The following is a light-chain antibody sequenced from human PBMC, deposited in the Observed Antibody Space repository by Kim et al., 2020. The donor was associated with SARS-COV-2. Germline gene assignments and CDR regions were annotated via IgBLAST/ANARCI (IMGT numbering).Light chain of an antibody. V-gene: IGKV3-20*01. CDR3: QQYGNSPWT. Sequence: SPGERATLSCRASQTIGSSYLSWYQQKPGQAPRLLIYGASTRATGIPDRFTGSGSGTDFTLIISRLEPEDFAVYYCQQYGNSPWTFGQGTKVEIK. J-gene: IGKJ1*01. CDR2: GAS. CDR1: QTIGSSY.